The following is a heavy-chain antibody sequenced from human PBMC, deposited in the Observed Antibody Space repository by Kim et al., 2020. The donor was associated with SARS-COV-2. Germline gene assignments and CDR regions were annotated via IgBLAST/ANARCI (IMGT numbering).Heavy chain of an antibody. Sequence: KYYLAFVKGRFTISRDHAKNSLSLQMNGLRTDDTGVYYCTKGTQPTSGLDYWGQGTLVIVSS. CDR2: K. CDR3: TKGTQPTSGLDY. J-gene: IGHJ4*02. D-gene: IGHD3-9*01. V-gene: IGHV3-7*04.